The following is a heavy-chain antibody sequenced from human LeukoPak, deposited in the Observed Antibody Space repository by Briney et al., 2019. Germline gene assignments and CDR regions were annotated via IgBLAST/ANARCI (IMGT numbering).Heavy chain of an antibody. V-gene: IGHV3-23*01. CDR2: ISGSGGST. CDR3: AKGGKTMVRGVIPPVYY. J-gene: IGHJ4*02. Sequence: GGSLRLSCAASGFTFSSYAMSWVRQAPGKGLEWVSAISGSGGSTYYADSVKGRFTISRDNSKNTLYLQMNSLRAEDTAVYYCAKGGKTMVRGVIPPVYYWGQGTLVTVSS. D-gene: IGHD3-10*01. CDR1: GFTFSSYA.